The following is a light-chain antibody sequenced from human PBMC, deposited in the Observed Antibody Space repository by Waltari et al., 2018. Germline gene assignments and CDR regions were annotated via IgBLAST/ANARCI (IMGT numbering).Light chain of an antibody. Sequence: DIQMTQSPSSLSASVGDRVTTTCRASQSISNYLNWYQQKPGKAPKLLIYAASILQSGVPSRFSGSGSGTDFTLTISSLQPEDFATYYCQQSYSTPWTFGQGTKVEIK. CDR1: QSISNY. J-gene: IGKJ1*01. CDR3: QQSYSTPWT. CDR2: AAS. V-gene: IGKV1-39*01.